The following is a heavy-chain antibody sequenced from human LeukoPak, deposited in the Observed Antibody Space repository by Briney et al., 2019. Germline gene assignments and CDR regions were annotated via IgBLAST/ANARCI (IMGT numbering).Heavy chain of an antibody. V-gene: IGHV3-74*01. CDR3: ARDHALRVGGMDV. J-gene: IGHJ6*02. D-gene: IGHD1-26*01. CDR1: GFTFSSYW. Sequence: GSLRLSCAASGFTFSSYWMHWVRQAPGKGLVWVSRINGDGSSASYADSVKGRFTISRDNAKSTVYLQTNILTAEDTAVYYCARDHALRVGGMDVWGQGTTVTVSS. CDR2: INGDGSSA.